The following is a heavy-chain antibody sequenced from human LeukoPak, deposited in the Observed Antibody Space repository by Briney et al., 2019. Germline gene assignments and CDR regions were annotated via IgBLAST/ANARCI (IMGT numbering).Heavy chain of an antibody. CDR1: GFTFSIYG. D-gene: IGHD5-18*01. J-gene: IGHJ4*02. Sequence: PGGSLRLSCAASGFTFSIYGMHWVRQGPGKGLEWVSVISGSGGSTYYADSVKGRFTISRDNSKNTLYLQMNSLRAEDTAVYYCAKDIYQLGDTAMAPDYWGQGTLVTVSS. CDR3: AKDIYQLGDTAMAPDY. CDR2: ISGSGGST. V-gene: IGHV3-23*01.